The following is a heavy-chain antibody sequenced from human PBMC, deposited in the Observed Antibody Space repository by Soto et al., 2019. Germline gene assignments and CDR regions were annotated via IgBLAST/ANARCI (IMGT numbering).Heavy chain of an antibody. CDR1: SGSIIGYF. D-gene: IGHD1-26*01. J-gene: IGHJ4*02. CDR3: ARMERSKEGLSIYYFDY. CDR2: ISYRGST. V-gene: IGHV4-59*01. Sequence: SETLSLTCSFSSGSIIGYFWSWLRQPPGKGPEWIGYISYRGSTNYNPSLESRVTMSVDTSKNQFSLKVSSVTPADTAVYYCARMERSKEGLSIYYFDYWGQGTLVTVSS.